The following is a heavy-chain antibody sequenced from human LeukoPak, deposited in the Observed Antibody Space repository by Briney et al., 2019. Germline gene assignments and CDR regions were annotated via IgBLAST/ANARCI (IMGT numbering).Heavy chain of an antibody. CDR3: ARGIAAAPERAFDI. D-gene: IGHD6-13*01. Sequence: SETLSLTYTVSGGSISSYYWSWIRQPPGKGLEWIGYIYYSGSTNYNPSLKSRVTISVDTSKNQFSLKLSSVTAADTALYYCARGIAAAPERAFDIWGQGTMVTVSS. J-gene: IGHJ3*02. V-gene: IGHV4-59*01. CDR1: GGSISSYY. CDR2: IYYSGST.